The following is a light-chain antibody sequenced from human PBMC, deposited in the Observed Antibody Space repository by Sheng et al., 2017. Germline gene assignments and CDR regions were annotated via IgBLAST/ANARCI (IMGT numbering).Light chain of an antibody. Sequence: ELLMTQSPATLSVSPGETASLSCRASQRVSSGLAWYQHKPGQAPRLLIYGASTRATGVPARFSGSGSGTDFTLTISSLQSEDFAVYYCQQYTNWPLSFGGGTKVEMK. CDR2: GAS. J-gene: IGKJ4*01. V-gene: IGKV3-15*01. CDR1: QRVSSG. CDR3: QQYTNWPLS.